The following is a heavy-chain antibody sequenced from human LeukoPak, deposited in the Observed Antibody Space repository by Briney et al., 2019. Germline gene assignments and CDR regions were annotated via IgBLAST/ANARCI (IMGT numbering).Heavy chain of an antibody. CDR1: GFTFSSYS. Sequence: GGSLRLSCAASGFTFSSYSMNWVRQAPGKGLEWVSSISSSSSYIYYADSVKGRFTISRDNAKNSLYLQMNSLRAEDTAVYYCARAETVGFLEWLPHDAFDIWGQGTMVTVSS. D-gene: IGHD3-3*01. CDR2: ISSSSSYI. CDR3: ARAETVGFLEWLPHDAFDI. J-gene: IGHJ3*02. V-gene: IGHV3-21*01.